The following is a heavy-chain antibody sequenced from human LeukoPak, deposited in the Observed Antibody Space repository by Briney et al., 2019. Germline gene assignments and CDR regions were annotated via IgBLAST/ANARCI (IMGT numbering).Heavy chain of an antibody. V-gene: IGHV3-48*03. CDR1: GFTFSSYE. D-gene: IGHD3-10*01. CDR3: ARDPDPYYYGSGMSYAFDI. Sequence: PGGSLRLSCAASGFTFSSYEMNWVRQAPGKGLERVSYISSSGSTIYYADSVKGRFIISRDNAKNSLYLQMNSLRAEDTAVYYCARDPDPYYYGSGMSYAFDIWGQGTMVTVSS. CDR2: ISSSGSTI. J-gene: IGHJ3*02.